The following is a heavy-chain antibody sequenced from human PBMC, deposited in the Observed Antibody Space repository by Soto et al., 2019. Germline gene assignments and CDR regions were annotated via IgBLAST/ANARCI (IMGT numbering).Heavy chain of an antibody. V-gene: IGHV1-46*03. Sequence: ASVKVSCKASGYTFTSYYMHWVRQAPGQGLEWMGIINPSGGSTSYAQKFQGRVTMTRDTSTSTVYMELSSLRSEDTAVYYCARGKRPGYSSSYPGGGYYYYYYMDVWGKGTTVTVSS. CDR1: GYTFTSYY. CDR3: ARGKRPGYSSSYPGGGYYYYYYMDV. D-gene: IGHD6-13*01. J-gene: IGHJ6*03. CDR2: INPSGGST.